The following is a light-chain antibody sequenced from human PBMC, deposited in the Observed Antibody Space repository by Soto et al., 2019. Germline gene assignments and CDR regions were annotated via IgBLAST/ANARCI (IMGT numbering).Light chain of an antibody. Sequence: QSALTQPASVSGSPGQSITISCTGTSSDVGGYNYVSWYQQHPGTAPKLMIYEVSNRPSGVSSRFSGSKSGNTASLTISGLQAEDEVDYYCTSYSSSNTLVFGGGTKLTVL. CDR3: TSYSSSNTLV. V-gene: IGLV2-14*01. CDR1: SSDVGGYNY. CDR2: EVS. J-gene: IGLJ2*01.